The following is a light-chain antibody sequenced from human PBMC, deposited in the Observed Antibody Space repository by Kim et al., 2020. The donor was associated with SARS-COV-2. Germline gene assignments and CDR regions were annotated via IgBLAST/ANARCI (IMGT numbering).Light chain of an antibody. Sequence: ASVGDRVTITCRASQDISSWLAWYQQKPGKAPRLLIYKAATLERGVSSRFSGSGSGTDFTLTISSLQPDDFATYYCQQYNSYPMYTFGQGTKLEI. CDR2: KAA. CDR3: QQYNSYPMYT. CDR1: QDISSW. J-gene: IGKJ2*01. V-gene: IGKV1-5*03.